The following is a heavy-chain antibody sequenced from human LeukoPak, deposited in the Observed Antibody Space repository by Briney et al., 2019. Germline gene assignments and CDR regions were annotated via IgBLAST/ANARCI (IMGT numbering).Heavy chain of an antibody. CDR2: IYSSGST. CDR3: ARTERMVDFDY. Sequence: SETLSLTCTVSGGSISNYYWSWIRQPPGKRLEWIGYIYSSGSTNYNPSLKSRVTISVDTSKNQFSLRLSTVTAADTAVYYCARTERMVDFDYWGQGTLVTVSS. V-gene: IGHV4-59*01. CDR1: GGSISNYY. J-gene: IGHJ4*02. D-gene: IGHD2-15*01.